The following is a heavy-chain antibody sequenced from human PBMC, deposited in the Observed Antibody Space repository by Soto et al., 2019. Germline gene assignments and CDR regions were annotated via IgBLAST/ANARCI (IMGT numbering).Heavy chain of an antibody. V-gene: IGHV1-3*04. CDR3: ARGAYDFWSGYQHFDP. D-gene: IGHD3-3*01. CDR2: INTGTGDT. Sequence: ASVKVSCKNSGNSVTSYAIHWVRHAPGERLEWMGWINTGTGDTKSAQKFQGRVTITRDTSASTAYMELSSLTSEDTATYYCARGAYDFWSGYQHFDPWGQGSLVTVSS. J-gene: IGHJ5*02. CDR1: GNSVTSYA.